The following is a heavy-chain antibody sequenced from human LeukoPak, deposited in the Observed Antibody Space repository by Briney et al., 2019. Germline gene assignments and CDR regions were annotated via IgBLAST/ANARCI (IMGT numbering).Heavy chain of an antibody. V-gene: IGHV4-39*02. CDR2: IYYSGST. CDR1: GGSISSSSYY. CDR3: AREGRGYCSGGSCYRGFYYYYYMDV. D-gene: IGHD2-15*01. Sequence: SETLSLTCTVSGGSISSSSYYWGWIRQPPGKGLEWIGSIYYSGSTYYNPSLKSRVTISVDTSKNQFSLKLSSVTAADTAVYYCAREGRGYCSGGSCYRGFYYYYYMDVWGKGTTVTVSS. J-gene: IGHJ6*03.